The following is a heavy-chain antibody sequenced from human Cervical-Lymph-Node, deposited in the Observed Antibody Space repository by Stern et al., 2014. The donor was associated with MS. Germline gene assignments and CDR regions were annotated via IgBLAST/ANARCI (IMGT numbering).Heavy chain of an antibody. CDR3: ARGAETATPWDF. D-gene: IGHD5-24*01. V-gene: IGHV4-59*01. CDR1: GGSIRSYY. J-gene: IGHJ4*02. CDR2: IHSSGST. Sequence: QVKLQESGPGLVKPSETLSLTCTVSGGSIRSYYWTWIRQPPGKGLEWIGYIHSSGSTNYKSSLKSRVTISVDTSKNQFSLNLNSVTAADTAVYYCARGAETATPWDFWGQGTLVTVSS.